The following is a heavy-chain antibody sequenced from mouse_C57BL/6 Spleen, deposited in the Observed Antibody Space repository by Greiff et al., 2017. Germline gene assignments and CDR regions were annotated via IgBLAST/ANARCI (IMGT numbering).Heavy chain of an antibody. D-gene: IGHD3-1*01. CDR3: ARKGAIRYFDY. V-gene: IGHV1-61*01. Sequence: QVHVKQPGAELVRPGSSVKLSCKASGYTFTSYWMDWVKQRPGQGLEWIGNIYPSDSETHYNQKFKDKATLTVDKSSSTAYMQLSSLTSEDSAVYYCARKGAIRYFDYWGQGTTLTVSS. J-gene: IGHJ2*01. CDR1: GYTFTSYW. CDR2: IYPSDSET.